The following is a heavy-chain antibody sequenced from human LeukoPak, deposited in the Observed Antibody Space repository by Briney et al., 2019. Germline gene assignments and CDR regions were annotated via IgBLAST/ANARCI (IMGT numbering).Heavy chain of an antibody. CDR2: ISGSGGST. J-gene: IGHJ4*02. D-gene: IGHD6-19*01. V-gene: IGHV3-23*01. Sequence: TGRSLRLSCAASGFTFSSYAMSWVRQAPGKGLEWVSAISGSGGSTYYADSVKGRFTISRDNSKNTLYLQMNSLRAEDTAVYYCANEQWLASWIDYWGQGTLVTVSS. CDR3: ANEQWLASWIDY. CDR1: GFTFSSYA.